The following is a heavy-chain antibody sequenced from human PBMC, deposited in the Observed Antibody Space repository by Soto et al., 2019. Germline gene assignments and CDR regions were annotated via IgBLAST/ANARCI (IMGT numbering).Heavy chain of an antibody. CDR1: GITFSDYG. D-gene: IGHD1-1*01. Sequence: EVRLVDSGGGSVKPGRSLTLSCTASGITFSDYGMSLFRQAPGKGLEWVAFIRSKTYGGTTEYAASVKGRFLLSRDDSNILPYLQMNSMKIEDTGVYYCARSARIPLRYNFEFWGRGTQVTVSS. J-gene: IGHJ4*02. V-gene: IGHV3-49*05. CDR2: IRSKTYGGTT. CDR3: ARSARIPLRYNFEF.